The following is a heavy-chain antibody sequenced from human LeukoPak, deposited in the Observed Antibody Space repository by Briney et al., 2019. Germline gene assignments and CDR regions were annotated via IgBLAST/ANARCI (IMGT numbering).Heavy chain of an antibody. D-gene: IGHD2-15*01. CDR1: GFTFSSYA. CDR2: ISGSGGST. Sequence: PGGSLRLSCAASGFTFSSYAMSWVRQAPGKGLQWVSVISGSGGSTYYADSVKGRFTISRDNSKNTLYLQINSLRAEDTAVYYCAKGRGYCSGGSCYSGYYGMDVWGQGTTVTVSS. V-gene: IGHV3-23*01. CDR3: AKGRGYCSGGSCYSGYYGMDV. J-gene: IGHJ6*02.